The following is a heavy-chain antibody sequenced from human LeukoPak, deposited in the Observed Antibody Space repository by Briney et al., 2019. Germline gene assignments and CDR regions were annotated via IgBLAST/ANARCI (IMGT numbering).Heavy chain of an antibody. CDR1: GGTFSSYA. V-gene: IGHV1-69*05. Sequence: SVKVSCKASGGTFSSYAISWVRQAPGQGLEWMGRIIPIFGTANYAQKFQGRVTITTDESTSTAYMELSGLRSEDTAVYYCARDGPYYYDSSGYTFDYWGQGTLVTVSS. CDR3: ARDGPYYYDSSGYTFDY. CDR2: IIPIFGTA. D-gene: IGHD3-22*01. J-gene: IGHJ4*02.